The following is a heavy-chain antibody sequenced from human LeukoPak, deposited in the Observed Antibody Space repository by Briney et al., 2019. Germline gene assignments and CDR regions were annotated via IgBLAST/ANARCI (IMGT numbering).Heavy chain of an antibody. CDR2: ISGSGGST. V-gene: IGHV3-23*01. CDR3: AKDVLEWLVDTDFFDY. Sequence: PGGSLRLSCAASGFTFSSYAMSWVRQAPGKGLEWVSAISGSGGSTYYADSMKGRFTISRDNSKNTLYLQMNSLRAEDTAAYYCAKDVLEWLVDTDFFDYWGQGTLVTVSS. D-gene: IGHD3-3*01. CDR1: GFTFSSYA. J-gene: IGHJ4*02.